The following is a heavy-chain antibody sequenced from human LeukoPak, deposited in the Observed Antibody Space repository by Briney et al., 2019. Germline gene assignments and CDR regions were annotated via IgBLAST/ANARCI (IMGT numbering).Heavy chain of an antibody. J-gene: IGHJ5*02. D-gene: IGHD2-2*01. V-gene: IGHV3-73*01. CDR2: IRSKANSYAT. CDR3: ARVLPAAMFPSVSWFDP. CDR1: GFTFSGSA. Sequence: GGSLRLSCAASGFTFSGSAMHWVRQASGKGLEWVGRIRSKANSYATAYAASVKGRFTISRDDSKNTAYLQMNSLRAEDTAVYYCARVLPAAMFPSVSWFDPWGQGTLVTVSS.